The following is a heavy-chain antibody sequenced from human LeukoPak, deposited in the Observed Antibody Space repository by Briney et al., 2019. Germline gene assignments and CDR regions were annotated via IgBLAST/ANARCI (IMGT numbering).Heavy chain of an antibody. CDR1: GGSISSYY. Sequence: PSGTLSLTCTVSGGSISSYYWSWIRQPAGKGLEWIGRIYTSGSTNYNPSLKSRVTMSVDTSKNQFSLKLSSVTAADTAVYYCARGADFGVVLFFDYWGQGTLVTVSS. CDR3: ARGADFGVVLFFDY. V-gene: IGHV4-4*07. J-gene: IGHJ4*02. D-gene: IGHD3-3*01. CDR2: IYTSGST.